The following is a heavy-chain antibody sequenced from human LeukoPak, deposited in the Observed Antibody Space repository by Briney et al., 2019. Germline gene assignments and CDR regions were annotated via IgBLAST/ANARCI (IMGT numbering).Heavy chain of an antibody. D-gene: IGHD6-13*01. V-gene: IGHV3-30*18. CDR2: ISYDGSNK. CDR1: GFTFSSYG. J-gene: IGHJ4*02. CDR3: AKDWSSSWYSSVDY. Sequence: RGSLRLSCAASGFTFSSYGMRWVRQAPGKGLEWVAVISYDGSNKYYADSVKGRFTISRDNSKNTLYLQMNSLRAEDTAVYYCAKDWSSSWYSSVDYWGQGTLVTVSS.